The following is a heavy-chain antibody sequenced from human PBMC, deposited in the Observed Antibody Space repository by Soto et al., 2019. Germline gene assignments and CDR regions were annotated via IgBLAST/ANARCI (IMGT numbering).Heavy chain of an antibody. V-gene: IGHV4-34*01. CDR1: GGSFSGYY. D-gene: IGHD6-13*01. CDR2: INHSGNT. Sequence: QVQLQQWGAGLLKPSETLSLTCAVYGGSFSGYYWSWIRQPPGKGLEWIGEINHSGNTNYNPSLKSRVTISVDPSKNQLFLNLGSVTAADTAMYYCARHHVRGRTIAGAAEFWGQGTLVTVSS. CDR3: ARHHVRGRTIAGAAEF. J-gene: IGHJ4*02.